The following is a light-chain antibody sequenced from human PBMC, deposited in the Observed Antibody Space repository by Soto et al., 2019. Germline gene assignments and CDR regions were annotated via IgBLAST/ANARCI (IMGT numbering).Light chain of an antibody. CDR3: QQYNNWPPWWT. CDR2: GAS. CDR1: QSVSSS. J-gene: IGKJ1*01. Sequence: EIVMTQSPATLSVSPGERATLSCRASQSVSSSLAWYQQKPGQAPRLLIYGASTRATGIPARFSGSGSGTEFTLTISSLQSEDFAVYYCQQYNNWPPWWTFGQGTKVDIK. V-gene: IGKV3-15*01.